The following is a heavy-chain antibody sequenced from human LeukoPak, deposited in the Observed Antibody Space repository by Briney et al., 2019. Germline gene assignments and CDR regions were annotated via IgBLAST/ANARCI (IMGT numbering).Heavy chain of an antibody. CDR3: ARGVLTTVSYYMDV. Sequence: SETLSLTCTVSGGSVSSHQWSWIRQPPGKGLEWIGYIYYSGGTNYNPSLKSRFTVSIDTSNNRFSLKLSSVTTADTAVYYCARGVLTTVSYYMDVWGKGTTVTVSS. J-gene: IGHJ6*03. CDR1: GGSVSSHQ. V-gene: IGHV4-59*02. CDR2: IYYSGGT. D-gene: IGHD4-11*01.